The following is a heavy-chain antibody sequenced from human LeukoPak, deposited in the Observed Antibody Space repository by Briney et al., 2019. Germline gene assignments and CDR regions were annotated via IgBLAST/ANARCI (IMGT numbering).Heavy chain of an antibody. CDR1: GFTFSSYA. CDR3: ARDHTVFDAFDI. V-gene: IGHV3-30-3*01. D-gene: IGHD4-17*01. J-gene: IGHJ3*02. CDR2: ISYDGSNK. Sequence: GGSLRLSCAASGFTFSSYAMHWVRQAPGKGLEWVAVISYDGSNKYYADSVKGRFTISRDNSKNTLYLQMNSLRAEDTAVYYCARDHTVFDAFDIWGQGTMVTVSS.